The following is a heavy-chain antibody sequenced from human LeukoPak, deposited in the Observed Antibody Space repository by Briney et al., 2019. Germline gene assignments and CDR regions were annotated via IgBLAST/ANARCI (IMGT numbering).Heavy chain of an antibody. V-gene: IGHV1-69*13. J-gene: IGHJ4*02. CDR3: ARWASGWSFDY. CDR2: IIPIFGTA. D-gene: IGHD6-19*01. CDR1: GGTFSSYA. Sequence: ASVKVSCKASGGTFSSYAISWVRQAPGQGLEWMGGIIPIFGTANYAQKFQGRVTITADESTSTAYMELSRLRSDDTAVYYCARWASGWSFDYWGQGTLVTVSS.